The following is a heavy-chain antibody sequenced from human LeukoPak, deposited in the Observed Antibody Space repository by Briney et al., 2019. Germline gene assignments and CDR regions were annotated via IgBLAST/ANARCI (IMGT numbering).Heavy chain of an antibody. CDR3: ARRTYSSSWTYNWFDP. V-gene: IGHV1-2*02. J-gene: IGHJ5*02. Sequence: ASVKVSCKASGYTYTGYYMHWVRQAPGQGLEWMGWINPNSGGTNYAQKFQGRVTMTRDTSISTAYMGLSRLRSDDTAVYYCARRTYSSSWTYNWFDPWGQGTLVTVSS. D-gene: IGHD6-13*01. CDR1: GYTYTGYY. CDR2: INPNSGGT.